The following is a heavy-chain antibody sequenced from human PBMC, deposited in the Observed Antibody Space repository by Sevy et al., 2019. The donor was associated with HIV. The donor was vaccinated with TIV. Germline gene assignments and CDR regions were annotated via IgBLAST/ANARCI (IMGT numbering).Heavy chain of an antibody. CDR2: INHSGST. CDR1: GGSFSGYY. Sequence: SETLSLTCAVYGGSFSGYYWSWIRQPPGKGLEWIGEINHSGSTNYNPSLKSQVTISVDTSKNQFSLKLSSVTAADTAVYYCARGRAAAGNWFDPWGQGTLVTVSS. J-gene: IGHJ5*02. CDR3: ARGRAAAGNWFDP. D-gene: IGHD6-13*01. V-gene: IGHV4-34*01.